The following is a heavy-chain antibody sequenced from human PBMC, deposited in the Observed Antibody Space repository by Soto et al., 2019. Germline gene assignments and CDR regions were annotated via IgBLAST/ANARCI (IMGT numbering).Heavy chain of an antibody. Sequence: PGGSPRLSCAASGFTFSDYGMHWVRQAPGKGLEWVATISYDGINKYDADSVKGRFTISRDNSKNTLYLQMNSLRAEDTALYYCAKGSIVGASKDWFDPWGQGTLVTVSS. D-gene: IGHD1-26*01. J-gene: IGHJ5*02. CDR2: ISYDGINK. CDR3: AKGSIVGASKDWFDP. CDR1: GFTFSDYG. V-gene: IGHV3-30*18.